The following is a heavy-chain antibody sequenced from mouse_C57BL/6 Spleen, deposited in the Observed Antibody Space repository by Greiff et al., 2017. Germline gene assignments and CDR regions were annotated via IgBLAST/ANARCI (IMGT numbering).Heavy chain of an antibody. V-gene: IGHV1-69*01. Sequence: VQLQQSGAELVMPGASVKLSCKASGYTFTSYWMHWVKQRPGQGLEWIGEIDPSDSYTNYNQKFKGKSTLTVDKSSSTAYMQLSSLTSEDSAVYYCARTYGSSPSYAMDYWGQGTSVTVSS. CDR2: IDPSDSYT. CDR3: ARTYGSSPSYAMDY. CDR1: GYTFTSYW. D-gene: IGHD1-1*01. J-gene: IGHJ4*01.